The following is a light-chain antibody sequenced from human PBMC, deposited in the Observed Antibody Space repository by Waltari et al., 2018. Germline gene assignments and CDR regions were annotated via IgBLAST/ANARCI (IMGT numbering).Light chain of an antibody. Sequence: IVITHSPDSLAVCLGERATINCKSSQSVLYSSNNKNYLAWYQQKPGQPPKLLISGATTRESGVPALSSGSGSGTDFTLTINSLQAEDVAVYYCQQYYNTPFTFAPGTKV. CDR2: GAT. CDR1: QSVLYSSNNKNY. J-gene: IGKJ3*01. CDR3: QQYYNTPFT. V-gene: IGKV4-1*01.